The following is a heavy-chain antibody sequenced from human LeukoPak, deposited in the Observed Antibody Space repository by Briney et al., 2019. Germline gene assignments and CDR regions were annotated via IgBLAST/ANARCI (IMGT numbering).Heavy chain of an antibody. V-gene: IGHV3-21*04. CDR3: AAVDVDTAFP. J-gene: IGHJ5*02. CDR2: LSSSSSYI. CDR1: GFTFSSYS. D-gene: IGHD5-18*01. Sequence: GGSLRLSCAASGFTFSSYSMNWVRQAPGKGLEWVSSLSSSSSYIDYADSVKGRFTISRDNSKNTLYLQMNSLRAEDTAVYYCAAVDVDTAFPWGQGTLVTVSS.